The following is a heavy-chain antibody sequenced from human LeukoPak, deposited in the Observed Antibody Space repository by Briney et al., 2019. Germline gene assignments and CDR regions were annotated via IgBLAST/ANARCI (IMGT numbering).Heavy chain of an antibody. CDR3: ARAYSISWYYFDY. D-gene: IGHD6-13*01. V-gene: IGHV4-4*07. CDR1: GGSISHYY. J-gene: IGHJ4*02. Sequence: SETLSLTCTVSGGSISHYYWSWIRQPAGKGLEWIGHIYSTGSPNNNPPLKSRVTISLAKSKNQFSLKLTSVTAADTAVYYCARAYSISWYYFDYWGQGTLVTVSS. CDR2: IYSTGSP.